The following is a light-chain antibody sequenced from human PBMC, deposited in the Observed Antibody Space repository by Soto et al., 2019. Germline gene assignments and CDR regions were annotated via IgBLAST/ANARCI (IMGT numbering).Light chain of an antibody. V-gene: IGKV3D-15*01. Sequence: IVMTQSPATLSVSLGERVTLSCRASRSAGNNLAWYQQRVGQAPRLVIFDTSTRATGIPARFSGSGSETEFTLTINSLQGEDFAVYYCQHYNNWVLTFGGGTKVEIK. CDR3: QHYNNWVLT. J-gene: IGKJ4*01. CDR1: RSAGNN. CDR2: DTS.